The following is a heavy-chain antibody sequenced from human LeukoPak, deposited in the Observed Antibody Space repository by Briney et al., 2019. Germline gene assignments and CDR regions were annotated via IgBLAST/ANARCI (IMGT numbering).Heavy chain of an antibody. J-gene: IGHJ4*02. V-gene: IGHV1-2*02. CDR2: INPNNGDT. D-gene: IGHD6-13*01. CDR1: GYIFTGYY. Sequence: ASVKVSCKASGYIFTGYYMHWMRQAPGQRFEWMGWINPNNGDTNYAQKFQGRVTMTRDTSISTAYLELSRLRSDDTAVYYCARDPGAQISAGTLGNYYWGQGTLVTVSS. CDR3: ARDPGAQISAGTLGNYY.